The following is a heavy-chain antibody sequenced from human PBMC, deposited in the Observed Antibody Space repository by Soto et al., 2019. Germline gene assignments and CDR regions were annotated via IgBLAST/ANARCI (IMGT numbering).Heavy chain of an antibody. D-gene: IGHD2-2*01. CDR3: ARDFPNCISTSCYAPNWFDP. V-gene: IGHV1-18*01. Sequence: SVKVSCKASGYTFTSYGISWVRQAPGQGLEWMGWISAYNGNTKYEQKLQGRVTMTTDTSTSTAYMELSSLRSEDTAVYYCARDFPNCISTSCYAPNWFDPWGQGTLVTVSS. CDR2: ISAYNGNT. J-gene: IGHJ5*02. CDR1: GYTFTSYG.